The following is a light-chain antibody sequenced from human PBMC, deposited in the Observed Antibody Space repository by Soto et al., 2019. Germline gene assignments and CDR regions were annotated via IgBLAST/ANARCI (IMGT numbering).Light chain of an antibody. V-gene: IGLV2-14*01. Sequence: QSVLTQHDSLSGSPGQSITISCTGTXXDVXGYNYVSWYQQHPGKAPKLMXYGVSNRPPGVSPRFSGSNSGATASLTISGLQAEDEADYYCSSYTRSITRYVFGAGTKVT. J-gene: IGLJ1*01. CDR1: XXDVXGYNY. CDR2: GVS. CDR3: SSYTRSITRYV.